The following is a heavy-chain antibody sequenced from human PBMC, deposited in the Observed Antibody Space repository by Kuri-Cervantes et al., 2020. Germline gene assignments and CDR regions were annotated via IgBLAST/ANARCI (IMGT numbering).Heavy chain of an antibody. CDR2: IKQDGSEK. J-gene: IGHJ4*02. D-gene: IGHD1-26*01. CDR1: GFTFSSYW. CDR3: ARADSGSYFGY. V-gene: IGHV3-7*01. Sequence: GESLKISCAASGFTFSSYWMSWVRQAPGKGLEWVANIKQDGSEKYYVDSVKGRFTISRDNAKNSLYLQMNSLRAEDTAVYYCARADSGSYFGYWGQGTLVIVSS.